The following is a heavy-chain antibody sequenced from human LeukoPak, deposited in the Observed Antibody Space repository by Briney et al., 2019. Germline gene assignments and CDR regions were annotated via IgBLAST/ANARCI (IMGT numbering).Heavy chain of an antibody. CDR1: GYSISSGYY. CDR2: IYYSGST. Sequence: SETLSLTCAVSGYSISSGYYWSWIRQPPGKGLKWIGYIYYSGSTYYNPSLKSRVTISVDTSKNQFSLKLSSVAAADTAVYYCARVDIVATGQVDYWGQGTLVTVSS. J-gene: IGHJ4*02. V-gene: IGHV4-30-4*08. CDR3: ARVDIVATGQVDY. D-gene: IGHD5-12*01.